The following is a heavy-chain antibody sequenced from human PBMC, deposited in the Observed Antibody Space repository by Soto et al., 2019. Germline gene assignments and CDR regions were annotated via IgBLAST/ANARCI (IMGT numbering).Heavy chain of an antibody. Sequence: GASVKVSCKASGYTFTSYGISWVRQAPGQGLERMGWISAYNGNTNYAQKLQGRVTMTTDTSTSTAYMELRSLRSDDTAVYYCARALGSGSYYGDAFDIWGQGTMVTVSS. CDR2: ISAYNGNT. CDR1: GYTFTSYG. V-gene: IGHV1-18*01. D-gene: IGHD3-10*01. J-gene: IGHJ3*02. CDR3: ARALGSGSYYGDAFDI.